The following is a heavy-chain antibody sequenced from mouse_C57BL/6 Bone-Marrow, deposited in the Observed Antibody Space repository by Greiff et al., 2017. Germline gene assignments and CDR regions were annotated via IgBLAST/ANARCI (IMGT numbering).Heavy chain of an antibody. CDR2: IDPSDSET. CDR3: ARRGAVVAHFDV. Sequence: QVQLQQPGAELVRPGSSVKLSCKASGYTFTSYWMHWVKQRPIQGLEWIGNIDPSDSETHYNQKFKDKATLTVDKSSSTAYMPLSSLTSEDSAVYYCARRGAVVAHFDVWGTGTTVTVSS. V-gene: IGHV1-52*01. J-gene: IGHJ1*03. D-gene: IGHD1-1*01. CDR1: GYTFTSYW.